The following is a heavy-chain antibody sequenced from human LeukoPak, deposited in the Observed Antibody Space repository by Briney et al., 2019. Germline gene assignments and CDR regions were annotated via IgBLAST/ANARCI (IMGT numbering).Heavy chain of an antibody. Sequence: GESLKISCKGSGYSFTSYWIGWVRQMPGKGLEWMGIIYPGDSDTAYSPSFQGQVTISADKSISTAYVQWSSLKASDTAMYYCARRNPLTQDAFDIWGQGTMVTVSS. D-gene: IGHD2-21*02. J-gene: IGHJ3*02. CDR1: GYSFTSYW. CDR2: IYPGDSDT. V-gene: IGHV5-51*01. CDR3: ARRNPLTQDAFDI.